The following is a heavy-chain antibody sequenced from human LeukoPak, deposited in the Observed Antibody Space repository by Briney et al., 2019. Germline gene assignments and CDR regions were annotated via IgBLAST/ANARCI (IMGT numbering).Heavy chain of an antibody. V-gene: IGHV4-31*03. J-gene: IGHJ5*02. CDR1: GGSIGSGTHY. Sequence: PSETLSLTCTVSGGSIGSGTHYYNWIRQHPGKGLEWIGYIYHTGITSYNPSLKSRVTMSVDTSMNQVSLKLSSVTAADTAVYYCARVRYYGSGSYYPRFDPWGQGTLVTVSS. CDR2: IYHTGIT. D-gene: IGHD3-10*01. CDR3: ARVRYYGSGSYYPRFDP.